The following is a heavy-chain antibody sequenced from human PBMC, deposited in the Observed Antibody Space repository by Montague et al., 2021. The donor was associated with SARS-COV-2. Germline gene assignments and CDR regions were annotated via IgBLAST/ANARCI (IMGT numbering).Heavy chain of an antibody. Sequence: SETLSLTSSVSGDSISRYYWSWIRQSDGKGLEWIGRIYTGGYVNYNPALQSRVSMSVDTSKSQVSLNVTSVTAADTAVYYCAGAIWHLDVWGRGILVTVSS. CDR1: GDSISRYY. V-gene: IGHV4-4*07. CDR3: AGAIWHLDV. CDR2: IYTGGYV. J-gene: IGHJ2*01.